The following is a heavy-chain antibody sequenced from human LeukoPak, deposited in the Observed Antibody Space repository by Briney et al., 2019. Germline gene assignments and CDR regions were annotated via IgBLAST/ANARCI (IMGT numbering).Heavy chain of an antibody. J-gene: IGHJ4*02. Sequence: SVKVSCKASEGTFSSYAISWVRQAPGQGLEWMGGIIPIFGTANYAQKFQGRVTITADESTSTAYMELSSLRSEDTAVYYCARGRAQYQLLRFDYWGQGTLVTVSS. CDR2: IIPIFGTA. CDR1: EGTFSSYA. V-gene: IGHV1-69*01. D-gene: IGHD2-2*01. CDR3: ARGRAQYQLLRFDY.